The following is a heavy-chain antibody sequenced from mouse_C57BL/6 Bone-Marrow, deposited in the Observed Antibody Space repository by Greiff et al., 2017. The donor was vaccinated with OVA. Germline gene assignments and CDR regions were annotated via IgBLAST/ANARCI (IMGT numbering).Heavy chain of an antibody. CDR1: GFTFSDYY. CDR2: ISNGGGST. J-gene: IGHJ1*03. D-gene: IGHD4-1*01. Sequence: DVHLVESGGGLVQPGGSLKLSCAASGFTFSDYYMYWVRQTPEKRLEWVAYISNGGGSTYYPDTVKGRFTISRDNAKNTLYLQMSRLKSEDTAMYYCAVLGGGYFDVWGTGTTVTVSS. V-gene: IGHV5-12*01. CDR3: AVLGGGYFDV.